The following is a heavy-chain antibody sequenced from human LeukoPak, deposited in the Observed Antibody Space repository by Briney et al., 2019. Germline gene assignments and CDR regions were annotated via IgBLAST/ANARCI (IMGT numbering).Heavy chain of an antibody. CDR3: VRGRYSSGWYKEKTWFDH. CDR1: GVSISRGGYY. D-gene: IGHD6-19*01. CDR2: IYHSGST. Sequence: SETLSLTCAVSGVSISRGGYYWSWIRQPPGKGLEWIGYIYHSGSTSYTPSLQSRVTMSVDTSKNPVSLGLSSVTAADTAMYYCVRGRYSSGWYKEKTWFDHWGQGTLVTVSS. J-gene: IGHJ5*02. V-gene: IGHV4-30-4*07.